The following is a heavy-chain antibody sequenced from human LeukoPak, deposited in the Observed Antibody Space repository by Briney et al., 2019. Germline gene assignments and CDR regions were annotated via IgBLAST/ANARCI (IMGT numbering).Heavy chain of an antibody. CDR3: ATIKRGSIFGYFDF. V-gene: IGHV4-59*11. CDR1: GGSISSHY. J-gene: IGHJ4*02. CDR2: LFDSVNT. Sequence: PSETLSLTCTVSGGSISSHYWSWIRQTPGKGLEWIAYLFDSVNTKDNPSLQSRLTLSADTSKNQFSLRLSSVTAADTAVYYCATIKRGSIFGYFDFWGQGIKVTVSS. D-gene: IGHD5-18*01.